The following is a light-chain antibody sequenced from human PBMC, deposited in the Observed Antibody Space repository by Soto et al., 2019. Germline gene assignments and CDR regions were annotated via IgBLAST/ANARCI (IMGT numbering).Light chain of an antibody. CDR1: QDISNY. Sequence: DIQMSQSPSSLSASVGDRVTITCQASQDISNYLNWYQHKPVKPPKLLIYDASNLETGVPSRFSGSKSGTAFTFTITSLQPEDIATYYCQQYDNLPFSFGGGTKVEIK. V-gene: IGKV1-33*01. J-gene: IGKJ4*01. CDR3: QQYDNLPFS. CDR2: DAS.